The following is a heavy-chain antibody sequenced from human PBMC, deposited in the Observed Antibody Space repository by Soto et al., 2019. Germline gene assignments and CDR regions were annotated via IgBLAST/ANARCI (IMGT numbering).Heavy chain of an antibody. J-gene: IGHJ6*02. Sequence: SETLSLTCTVSGGSISSGDYYWSWIRQPPGKGLEWIGYIYHSGNTYYNPSLMSRVTISVDRSKNEFSLRLSSVTAADTAVYYCARLNGYCVSTNGHGYYVIDVWGQGTTVTGSS. D-gene: IGHD2-2*03. CDR1: GGSISSGDYY. V-gene: IGHV4-30-4*01. CDR3: ARLNGYCVSTNGHGYYVIDV. CDR2: IYHSGNT.